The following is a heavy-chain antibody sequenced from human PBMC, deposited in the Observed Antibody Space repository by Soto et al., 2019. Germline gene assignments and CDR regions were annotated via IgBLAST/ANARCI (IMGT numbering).Heavy chain of an antibody. CDR1: GVSTSNHY. CDR3: ARGGGSPYHDHEFDY. V-gene: IGHV4-59*11. Sequence: QVQLQESGPGLVKPSETLSLTCSVSGVSTSNHYWTWIRKPPGQGPEWIGCIYYRGTTNYNASFNSRVTISVDTSKYQFSLKFTSVTTADTAVYYCARGGGSPYHDHEFDYWGQGILVTVSS. CDR2: IYYRGTT. D-gene: IGHD2-2*01. J-gene: IGHJ4*02.